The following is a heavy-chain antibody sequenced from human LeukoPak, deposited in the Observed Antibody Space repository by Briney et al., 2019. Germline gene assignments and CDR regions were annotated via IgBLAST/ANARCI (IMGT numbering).Heavy chain of an antibody. V-gene: IGHV3-21*01. D-gene: IGHD1-1*01. Sequence: PGGSLRLSCAASGFTFSSYSMNWVRQAPGKGLEWVSSITGDSNYMYYGDSVKGRFTTSRDNTKNSLFLQMNSLRAEDTAVYYCARRQGYNYYDYWGQGMLVTVSS. CDR1: GFTFSSYS. CDR3: ARRQGYNYYDY. J-gene: IGHJ4*02. CDR2: ITGDSNYM.